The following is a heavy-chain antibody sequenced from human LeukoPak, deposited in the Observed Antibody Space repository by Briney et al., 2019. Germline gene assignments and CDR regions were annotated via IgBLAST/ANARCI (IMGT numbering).Heavy chain of an antibody. D-gene: IGHD2-15*01. V-gene: IGHV4-59*12. J-gene: IGHJ3*02. Sequence: SETLSLTCTVSGGSISTYYWSWIRQLPGKGLEWIGYIYYSGSTNYNPSLKSRVTISVDTSKNQFSLKLSSVTAADTAVYYCARDVVDDAFDIWGQGTMVTVSS. CDR2: IYYSGST. CDR1: GGSISTYY. CDR3: ARDVVDDAFDI.